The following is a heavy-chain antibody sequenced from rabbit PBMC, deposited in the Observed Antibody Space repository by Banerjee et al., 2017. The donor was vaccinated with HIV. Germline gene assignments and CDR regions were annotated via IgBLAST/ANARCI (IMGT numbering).Heavy chain of an antibody. CDR1: GFSFSNKYV. J-gene: IGHJ4*01. D-gene: IGHD4-1*01. V-gene: IGHV1S40*01. CDR2: INTSTGNT. Sequence: TASGFSFSNKYVMCWVRQAPGKGLEWIACINTSTGNTVYATWAKGRFTISLDNAQNTVFLQMTSLTAADTATYFCARDLAGVIGWNFDLWGQGTLVTV. CDR3: ARDLAGVIGWNFDL.